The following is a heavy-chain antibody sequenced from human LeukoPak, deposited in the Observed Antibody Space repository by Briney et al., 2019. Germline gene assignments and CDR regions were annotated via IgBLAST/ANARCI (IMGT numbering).Heavy chain of an antibody. J-gene: IGHJ5*02. CDR2: IYTSGST. CDR3: AKTPVDFWSGNNWFDP. V-gene: IGHV4-61*02. Sequence: SRTLSLTCTVSGGSISRGSYYWSWIRQPAGKGLEWIGRIYTSGSTNYNPSLKSRVTISVDTSKNQFSLKLSSVTAADTAVYYCAKTPVDFWSGNNWFDPWGEGTLVTVSS. D-gene: IGHD3-3*01. CDR1: GGSISRGSYY.